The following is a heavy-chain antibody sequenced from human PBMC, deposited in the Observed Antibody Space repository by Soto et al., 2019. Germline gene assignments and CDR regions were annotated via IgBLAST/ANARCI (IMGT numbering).Heavy chain of an antibody. Sequence: LRLSCAASGFTFSSYSMNWVRQAPGKGLEWVSSISSSSSYIYYADSVKGRFTISRDNAKNSLYLQMNSLRAEDTAVYYCARVNVLRFLEFPSGMDVWGQGTTVTVSS. CDR2: ISSSSSYI. V-gene: IGHV3-21*01. J-gene: IGHJ6*02. CDR1: GFTFSSYS. D-gene: IGHD3-3*01. CDR3: ARVNVLRFLEFPSGMDV.